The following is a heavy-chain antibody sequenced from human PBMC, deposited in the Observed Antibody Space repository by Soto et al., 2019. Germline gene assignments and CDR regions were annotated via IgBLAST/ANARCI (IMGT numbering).Heavy chain of an antibody. CDR1: GRSISSSSYY. CDR2: IYYSGST. J-gene: IGHJ5*02. V-gene: IGHV4-39*01. Sequence: PSETLSLTCTVSGRSISSSSYYWGWIRQPPGKGLEWIGSIYYSGSTYYNPSLKSRVTISVDTSKNQFSLKLSSVTAADTAVYYCARSKGVIHANWFDPWGQGTLVTVS. CDR3: ARSKGVIHANWFDP. D-gene: IGHD3-16*02.